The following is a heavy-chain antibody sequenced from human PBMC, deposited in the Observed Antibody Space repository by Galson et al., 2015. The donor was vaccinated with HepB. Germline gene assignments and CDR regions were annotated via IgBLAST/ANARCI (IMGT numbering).Heavy chain of an antibody. CDR3: ARAAGCSGGSCYPDAFDI. Sequence: SLRLSCAASGFTVSSNYMSWVRQAPGKGLEWVSVIYSGGSTYYADSVKGRFTISRDNSKNTLYLQMNSLRAEDTAVYYCARAAGCSGGSCYPDAFDIWGQGTMVTVSS. V-gene: IGHV3-66*01. CDR2: IYSGGST. D-gene: IGHD2-15*01. J-gene: IGHJ3*02. CDR1: GFTVSSNY.